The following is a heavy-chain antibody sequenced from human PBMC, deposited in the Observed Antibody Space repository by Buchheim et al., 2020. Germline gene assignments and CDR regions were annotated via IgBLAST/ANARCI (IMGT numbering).Heavy chain of an antibody. D-gene: IGHD3-3*01. CDR2: ISGSGGST. Sequence: EVQLLESGGGLVQPGGSLRLSCAASGFTFSSYAMSWVRQAPGKGLEWVSAISGSGGSTYYADSVKGRFTISRDNSKNTLYLQMNSMRAEDTAVYYCAKDYGYYRSPRPSGMDVWGQGTT. CDR1: GFTFSSYA. J-gene: IGHJ6*02. CDR3: AKDYGYYRSPRPSGMDV. V-gene: IGHV3-23*01.